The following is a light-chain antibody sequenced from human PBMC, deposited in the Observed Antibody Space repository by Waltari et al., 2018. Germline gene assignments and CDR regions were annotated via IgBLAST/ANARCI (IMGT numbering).Light chain of an antibody. J-gene: IGKJ2*01. CDR1: QSISSH. Sequence: IQLTQSPSSLSASLCDRFTILCRASQSISSHLNWYQQKPGKAPKLLIYAASNLQSGVPSRFSGSGSGTDFTLTISSLQPEDFATYYCQQTYSSPFGQGTKLDI. CDR2: AAS. CDR3: QQTYSSP. V-gene: IGKV1-39*01.